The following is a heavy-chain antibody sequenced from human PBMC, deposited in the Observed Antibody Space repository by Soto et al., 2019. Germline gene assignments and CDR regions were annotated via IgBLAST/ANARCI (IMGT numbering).Heavy chain of an antibody. D-gene: IGHD1-26*01. Sequence: QVQLVQSGAEEKKPGASVKVSCKASGYTFTNYAMHWVRQAPGQRLEWMGWINAGNGNTKYSQKFQGRATITRDTSANTAYMELSSLRSEATAVYYCARVRGYYLTAYWGPGTLVTFAS. CDR3: ARVRGYYLTAY. CDR2: INAGNGNT. J-gene: IGHJ4*02. V-gene: IGHV1-3*05. CDR1: GYTFTNYA.